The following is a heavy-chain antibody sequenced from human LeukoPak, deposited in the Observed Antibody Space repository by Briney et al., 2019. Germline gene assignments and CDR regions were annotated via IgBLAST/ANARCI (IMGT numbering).Heavy chain of an antibody. CDR2: IWYDGSNK. V-gene: IGHV3-33*01. Sequence: GSLRLSCAASGFTFSSYGMHWVRQAPGKGLEWVAVIWYDGSNKYYADSVKGRFTISRDNSKNTLYLQMNSLRAEDTAVYYCARDLYSSGWYSFDYWGQGTLVTVSS. CDR1: GFTFSSYG. J-gene: IGHJ4*02. CDR3: ARDLYSSGWYSFDY. D-gene: IGHD6-19*01.